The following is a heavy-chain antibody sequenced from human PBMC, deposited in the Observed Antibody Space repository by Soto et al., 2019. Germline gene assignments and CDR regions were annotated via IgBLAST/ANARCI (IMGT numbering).Heavy chain of an antibody. CDR3: AKSGYNPYFGY. D-gene: IGHD5-12*01. J-gene: IGHJ4*02. CDR2: ISGSGGST. V-gene: IGHV3-23*01. Sequence: GESLKISCAASGFTFSSYAMSWVRQAPGKGLEWVSAISGSGGSTYYADSVKGRFTISRDNSKNTLYLQMNSLRAEDTAVYYCAKSGYNPYFGYWGQGTLVTVSS. CDR1: GFTFSSYA.